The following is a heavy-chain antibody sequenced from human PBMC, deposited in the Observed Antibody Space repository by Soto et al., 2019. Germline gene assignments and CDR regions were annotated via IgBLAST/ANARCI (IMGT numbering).Heavy chain of an antibody. J-gene: IGHJ6*02. CDR3: ARRMRYRLRYGMDV. CDR2: IYYSGST. CDR1: GGSISSYY. D-gene: IGHD5-12*01. Sequence: SQTLSLTCTVSGGSISSYYWSWIRQPPGKGLEWIGYIYYSGSTNYNPSLKSRVTISVDTSKNQFSLKLSSVTAADTAVYYCARRMRYRLRYGMDVWAQGTTVIVSS. V-gene: IGHV4-59*01.